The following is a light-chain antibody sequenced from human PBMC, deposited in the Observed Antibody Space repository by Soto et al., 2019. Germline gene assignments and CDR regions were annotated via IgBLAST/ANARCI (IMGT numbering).Light chain of an antibody. J-gene: IGKJ1*01. CDR2: GAS. CDR3: QQYSSPPRM. CDR1: QSVSSY. V-gene: IGKV3-20*01. Sequence: EIVLTQSPGSLSLSPGERATLSCRASQSVSSYLAWYQQKPGQAPRLFIYGASSMATRFPDRFSGSGSGTDFSLTISRLEPEDSAVYYCQQYSSPPRMFGQGTKVEIK.